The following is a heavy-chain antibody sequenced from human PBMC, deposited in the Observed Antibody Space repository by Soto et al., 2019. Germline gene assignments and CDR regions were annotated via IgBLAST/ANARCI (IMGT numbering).Heavy chain of an antibody. J-gene: IGHJ4*02. Sequence: GGSLRLCCTASGFTFADYALNWFRQAPGKGLEWVAIIRSKDYGEAKDYAASVKGRFTISRDDSKNIAYLQMNILKTEDTAVYYCTSGRVSLAYWGQGAQVTV. CDR2: IRSKDYGEAK. CDR3: TSGRVSLAY. CDR1: GFTFADYA. V-gene: IGHV3-49*03.